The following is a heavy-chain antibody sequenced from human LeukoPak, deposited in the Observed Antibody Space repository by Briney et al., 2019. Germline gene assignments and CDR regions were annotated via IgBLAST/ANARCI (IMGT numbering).Heavy chain of an antibody. J-gene: IGHJ4*02. CDR3: ARDPAMVTGYEYYFDY. CDR2: INPNSGGT. CDR1: GYTFTGYY. D-gene: IGHD5-18*01. Sequence: GASVKVSCKASGYTFTGYYMHWVRQAPGQGLEWMGWINPNSGGTNYAQKFQGRVTMTRDTSISTAYMELSRLRSDDTAMYYCARDPAMVTGYEYYFDYWGQGTLVTVSS. V-gene: IGHV1-2*02.